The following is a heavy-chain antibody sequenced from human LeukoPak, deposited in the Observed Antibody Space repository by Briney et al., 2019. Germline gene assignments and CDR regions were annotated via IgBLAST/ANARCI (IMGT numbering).Heavy chain of an antibody. CDR1: GGSITSYY. CDR3: ARVGSSNSHYDY. D-gene: IGHD3-10*01. Sequence: SETLSLTCTVSGGSITSYYWSWIRQPPGKGLEWVGYIYASGSTNYNPSLKSRVTMSVDTSKNQFSLNLSSVTAADTAVYYCARVGSSNSHYDYRGPGTLVTVSS. V-gene: IGHV4-4*09. CDR2: IYASGST. J-gene: IGHJ4*02.